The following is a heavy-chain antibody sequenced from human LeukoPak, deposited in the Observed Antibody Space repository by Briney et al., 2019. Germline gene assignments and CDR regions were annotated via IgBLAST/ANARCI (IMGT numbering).Heavy chain of an antibody. V-gene: IGHV4-39*01. Sequence: PSETLSLTCTVSGGSISSSNYYWGWIRQPPGKGLEWIGSIHYSGSTYYNPSLKSRVTISVDTSKNQFSLKLSSVTAADTAVYYCARHRGASYYYGSGSYSGKPRWFDPWGQGTLVTVSS. CDR2: IHYSGST. D-gene: IGHD3-10*01. J-gene: IGHJ5*02. CDR3: ARHRGASYYYGSGSYSGKPRWFDP. CDR1: GGSISSSNYY.